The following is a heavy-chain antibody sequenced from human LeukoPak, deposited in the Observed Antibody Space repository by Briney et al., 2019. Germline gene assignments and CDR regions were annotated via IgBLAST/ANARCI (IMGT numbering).Heavy chain of an antibody. CDR3: ARGDGYTSTRPFDY. D-gene: IGHD2-2*02. CDR2: INPNTGGT. J-gene: IGHJ4*02. Sequence: ASVKVSCKASGYTFTGYYMHWVRQAPGQGLEWMGWINPNTGGTNYAQKFQGRVTMTRDTSISTANMELSSLRSDDTAFYYCARGDGYTSTRPFDYWGQESLVTVSS. V-gene: IGHV1-2*02. CDR1: GYTFTGYY.